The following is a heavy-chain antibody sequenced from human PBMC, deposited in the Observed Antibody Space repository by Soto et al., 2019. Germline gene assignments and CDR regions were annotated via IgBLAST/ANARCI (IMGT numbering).Heavy chain of an antibody. D-gene: IGHD3-3*01. J-gene: IGHJ5*02. Sequence: SETLSLTCAVSGGSISSGGYYWSWIRQHPGKGLEWIGYIYYSGSTYYNPSLKSRVTISVDTSKNQFSLNLSSVTDAGTALYCCARDPNPIFDTWGQGILVTVSS. CDR2: IYYSGST. V-gene: IGHV4-31*11. CDR3: ARDPNPIFDT. CDR1: GGSISSGGYY.